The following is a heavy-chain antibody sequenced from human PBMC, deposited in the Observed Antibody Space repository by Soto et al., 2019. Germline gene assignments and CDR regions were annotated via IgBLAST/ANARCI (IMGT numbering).Heavy chain of an antibody. CDR3: AREVPAARPNERHYYYGMDV. J-gene: IGHJ6*02. CDR1: GGSISSGGYY. Sequence: QVQLQESGPGLVKPSQTLSLTCTVSGGSISSGGYYWSWIRQHPGKGLEWIGYVYYSGGTKFNPSLKLRVTISVDTSKNHFSRNLSSVTAADTAVSYCAREVPAARPNERHYYYGMDVWGQGTTVTVS. D-gene: IGHD2-2*01. CDR2: VYYSGGT. V-gene: IGHV4-31*03.